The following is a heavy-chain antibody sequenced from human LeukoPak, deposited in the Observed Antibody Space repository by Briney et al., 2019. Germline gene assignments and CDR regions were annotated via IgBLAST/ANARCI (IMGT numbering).Heavy chain of an antibody. V-gene: IGHV3-23*01. J-gene: IGHJ3*02. D-gene: IGHD3-10*01. Sequence: PGGSLRLSCAASGFTFSSYAMSWVRQAPGKGLEWVSAISGSGGSTYYADSVKGRFTIPRDNSKNTLYLQMNSLRAEDTAVYYCAKAGHVLLWFGESLFGAFDIWGQGTMVTVSS. CDR3: AKAGHVLLWFGESLFGAFDI. CDR1: GFTFSSYA. CDR2: ISGSGGST.